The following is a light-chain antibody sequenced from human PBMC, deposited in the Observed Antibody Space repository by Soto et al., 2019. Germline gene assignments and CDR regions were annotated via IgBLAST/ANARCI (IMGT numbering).Light chain of an antibody. CDR3: QQYGSSPPT. J-gene: IGKJ1*01. CDR2: GAS. Sequence: EIVLTQSPGTLSLSRGERATLSCRASQSVSSSYLAWYQQKPEQAPRLLIYGASSRATGIPDRFSGSGSGTDFTITISRLEPEDFAVYYCQQYGSSPPTFGQGTKVEI. V-gene: IGKV3-20*01. CDR1: QSVSSSY.